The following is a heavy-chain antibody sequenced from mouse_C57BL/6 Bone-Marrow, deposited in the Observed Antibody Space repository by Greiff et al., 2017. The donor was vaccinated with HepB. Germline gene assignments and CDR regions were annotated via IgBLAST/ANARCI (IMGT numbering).Heavy chain of an antibody. V-gene: IGHV3-6*01. J-gene: IGHJ3*01. Sequence: VQLKESGPGLVKPSQSLSLTCSVTGYSITSGYYWNWIRQFPGNKLEWMGYISYDGSNNYNPSLKNRISITRDTSKNQFFLKLNSVTTEDTATYYCARVPLYWGQGTLVTVSA. CDR3: ARVPLY. CDR1: GYSITSGYY. CDR2: ISYDGSN.